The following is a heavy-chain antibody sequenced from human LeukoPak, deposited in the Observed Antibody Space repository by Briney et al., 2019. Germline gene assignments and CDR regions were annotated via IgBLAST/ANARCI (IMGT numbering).Heavy chain of an antibody. CDR1: GYTFTSYY. CDR3: ARDIFGVPTVDY. CDR2: INPSGGST. V-gene: IGHV1-46*01. J-gene: IGHJ4*02. Sequence: ALVKVSCKASGYTFTSYYMHWVRQAPGQGLEWMGIINPSGGSTSYAQKFQGRVTMTRDTSTSTVYMELSSLRSEDTAVYYCARDIFGVPTVDYWGQGTLVTVSS. D-gene: IGHD3-3*02.